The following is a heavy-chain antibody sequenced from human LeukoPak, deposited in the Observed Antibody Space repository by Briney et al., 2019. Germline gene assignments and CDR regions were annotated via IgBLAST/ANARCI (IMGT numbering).Heavy chain of an antibody. CDR1: GGSISSNTYY. V-gene: IGHV4-39*07. CDR2: IYYSGST. CDR3: ARETRGLSSYDSSGYYY. Sequence: SETLSLTCTVSGGSISSNTYYWGWIRQPPGKGLEWIGNIYYSGSTYYNPSLKSRVTISVDTSKNQFSLKLSSVTAADTAVYYCARETRGLSSYDSSGYYYWGQGTLVTVSS. J-gene: IGHJ4*02. D-gene: IGHD3-22*01.